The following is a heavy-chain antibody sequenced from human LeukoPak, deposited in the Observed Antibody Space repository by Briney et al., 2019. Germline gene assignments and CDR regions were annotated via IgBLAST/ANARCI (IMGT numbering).Heavy chain of an antibody. CDR1: GFTFSSYE. CDR3: ARGYDFWSGSFEKPYDY. D-gene: IGHD3-3*01. V-gene: IGHV3-48*03. CDR2: ISSSGSTI. J-gene: IGHJ4*02. Sequence: GGSLRLSCAASGFTFSSYEMNWVRQAPGKGLEWGSYISSSGSTIYYADSVKGRFTISRDNAKDSLYLQMNSLRAEDTAVYYCARGYDFWSGSFEKPYDYWGQGTLVTVSS.